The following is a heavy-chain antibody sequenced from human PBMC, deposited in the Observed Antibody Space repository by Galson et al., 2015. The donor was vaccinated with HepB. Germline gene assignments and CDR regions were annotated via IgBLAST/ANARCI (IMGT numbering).Heavy chain of an antibody. Sequence: LRLSCAASGFIFSNYGMHWVRQAPGKGLQWVAVVYYDGRVSYYADSVRGRFTISRDNSKKTLFLQMNSLRVEDTAIYYCAREREISVAGTGAAGYYNDYWGQGTLVTVSS. J-gene: IGHJ4*02. CDR3: AREREISVAGTGAAGYYNDY. CDR1: GFIFSNYG. V-gene: IGHV3-33*01. D-gene: IGHD6-19*01. CDR2: VYYDGRVS.